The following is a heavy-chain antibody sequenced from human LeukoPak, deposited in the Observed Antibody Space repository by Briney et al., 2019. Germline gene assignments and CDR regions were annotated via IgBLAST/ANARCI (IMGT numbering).Heavy chain of an antibody. CDR1: GYTFTSYG. V-gene: IGHV1-18*01. CDR3: ARAYLIGGDESFFDY. Sequence: ASVKVSCKASGYTFTSYGISWVRQAPGQALEWKGWISAYNGNTNYAQKLQGRVTMTTDTSTSTAYMELRSLRSGDTAVYYCARAYLIGGDESFFDYWGQGTLVTVSS. CDR2: ISAYNGNT. D-gene: IGHD2-21*02. J-gene: IGHJ4*02.